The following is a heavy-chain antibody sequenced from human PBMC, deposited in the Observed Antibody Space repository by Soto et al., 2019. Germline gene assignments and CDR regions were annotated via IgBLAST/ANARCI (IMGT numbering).Heavy chain of an antibody. CDR2: INAGNGNT. V-gene: IGHV1-3*01. D-gene: IGHD6-19*01. Sequence: ASVKVSCKACGYTFTSYAMHWVRQAPGQRLEWMGWINAGNGNTKYAQKFQGRVTMTRDTSASTAYMELSRLRSDDTAVYYCARDGSSGWYYNWFDPWGQGTLVTVSS. CDR1: GYTFTSYA. J-gene: IGHJ5*02. CDR3: ARDGSSGWYYNWFDP.